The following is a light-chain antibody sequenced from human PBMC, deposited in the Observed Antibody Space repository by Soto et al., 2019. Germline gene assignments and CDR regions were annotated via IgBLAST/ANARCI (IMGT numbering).Light chain of an antibody. Sequence: EIVLTQSPGTLSLSPGERATLSCRASQSVSSSYLAWYQQKPGQAPRLLIYGASSRATGIPDGFSGSGSGTDFTLTISRLEPEDFAVYYCQQYDSSPVTFGHGTKVEIK. V-gene: IGKV3-20*01. J-gene: IGKJ1*01. CDR3: QQYDSSPVT. CDR2: GAS. CDR1: QSVSSSY.